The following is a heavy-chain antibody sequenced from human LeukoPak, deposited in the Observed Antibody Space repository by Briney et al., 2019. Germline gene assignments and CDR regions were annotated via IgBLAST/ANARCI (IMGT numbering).Heavy chain of an antibody. CDR3: ARGRVGSSSWYRFRFDP. Sequence: SETLSLTCAVYGGSFSGYYWSWIRQPPGKGLEWIGVINHSGSTNYNPSLKSRVTISVDTSKNQFSLKLSSVTAADTAVYYCARGRVGSSSWYRFRFDPWGQGTLVTVSS. CDR2: INHSGST. CDR1: GGSFSGYY. V-gene: IGHV4-34*01. J-gene: IGHJ5*02. D-gene: IGHD6-13*01.